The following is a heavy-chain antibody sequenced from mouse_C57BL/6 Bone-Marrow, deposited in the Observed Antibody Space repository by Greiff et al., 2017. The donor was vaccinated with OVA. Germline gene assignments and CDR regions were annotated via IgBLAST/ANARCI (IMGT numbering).Heavy chain of an antibody. J-gene: IGHJ3*01. CDR1: GYTFTSYG. Sequence: QVQLQQSGAELARPGASVKLSCKASGYTFTSYGISWVKQRTGQGLEWIGEIYPRSGNTYYNEKFKGKATLTADKSSSTAYMELRSLTSEDSAVYFCARNDYSNAWFAYWGQGTLVTVSA. CDR2: IYPRSGNT. V-gene: IGHV1-81*01. D-gene: IGHD2-5*01. CDR3: ARNDYSNAWFAY.